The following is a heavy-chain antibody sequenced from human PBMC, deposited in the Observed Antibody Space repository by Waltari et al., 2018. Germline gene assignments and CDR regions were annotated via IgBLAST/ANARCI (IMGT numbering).Heavy chain of an antibody. D-gene: IGHD2-15*01. Sequence: EVQLVESGGGLVQPGGSLRLSCAASGFTFSSYAMSWVRQAPGKGLEWFSAISVSGGITYYADSVNGRFTISRDNSKNTRYLQMNRLRAEDTAVYYCAKVGLKGLVVTPLVYFDYWGQGTLVTVSS. CDR2: ISVSGGIT. CDR3: AKVGLKGLVVTPLVYFDY. V-gene: IGHV3-23*04. CDR1: GFTFSSYA. J-gene: IGHJ4*02.